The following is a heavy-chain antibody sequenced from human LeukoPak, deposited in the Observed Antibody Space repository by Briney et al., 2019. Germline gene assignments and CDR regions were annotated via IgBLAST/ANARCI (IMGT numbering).Heavy chain of an antibody. CDR3: ARGLCVWGSYRLYYFDY. V-gene: IGHV4-59*12. Sequence: SETQSLTCTVSGGSIRSYYWSWIRQPPGKGLEWIGYIYYSGSTNYNPSLKSRVTISVDTSKNQFSLKLSSVTAADTAVYYCARGLCVWGSYRLYYFDYWGQGTLVTVSS. CDR1: GGSIRSYY. D-gene: IGHD3-16*02. CDR2: IYYSGST. J-gene: IGHJ4*02.